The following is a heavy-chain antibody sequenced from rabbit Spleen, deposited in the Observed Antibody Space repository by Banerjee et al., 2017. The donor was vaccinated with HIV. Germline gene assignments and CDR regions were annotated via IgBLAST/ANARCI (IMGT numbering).Heavy chain of an antibody. Sequence: QEQLVESGGGLVQPGGSLKLSCKASGFDFSSNAMCWVRQAPGKGLEWIACIDGGSSGSTYYATWAKGRFTISKTSSTTVTLQMTSLTAADTATYFCARDTYAGAADVWFLDCLNLWGPSTLVTFS. J-gene: IGHJ4*01. V-gene: IGHV1S45*01. CDR2: IDGGSSGST. CDR3: ARDTYAGAADVWFLDCLNL. CDR1: GFDFSSNA. D-gene: IGHD4-2*01.